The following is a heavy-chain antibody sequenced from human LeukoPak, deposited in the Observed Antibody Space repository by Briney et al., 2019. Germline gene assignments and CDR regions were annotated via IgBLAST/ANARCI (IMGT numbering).Heavy chain of an antibody. J-gene: IGHJ4*02. CDR2: IWYDGSNK. CDR1: GFTFSSYG. Sequence: PGGSLRLSCAASGFTFSSYGIHWVRQAPGKGLEWVAVIWYDGSNKYYADSVKGRFTISRDNSKNTLYLQMNSLRAEDTAVYYCAREGAWRDYYDSSGYFDYWGQGTLVTVSS. V-gene: IGHV3-33*01. D-gene: IGHD3-22*01. CDR3: AREGAWRDYYDSSGYFDY.